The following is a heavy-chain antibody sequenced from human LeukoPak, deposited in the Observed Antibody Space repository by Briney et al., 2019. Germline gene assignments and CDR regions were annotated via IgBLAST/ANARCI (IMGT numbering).Heavy chain of an antibody. Sequence: GGSLRLSCAASGFTFNTYWMHWVRQAPGKGLVWVSSINADASRTNYADSVNGRCTVSRDNAKNALSLQMNSLRVEDTAVYYCVRVRIELATMLLDYWGQGTLVTVSS. J-gene: IGHJ4*02. V-gene: IGHV3-74*01. D-gene: IGHD5-24*01. CDR1: GFTFNTYW. CDR2: INADASRT. CDR3: VRVRIELATMLLDY.